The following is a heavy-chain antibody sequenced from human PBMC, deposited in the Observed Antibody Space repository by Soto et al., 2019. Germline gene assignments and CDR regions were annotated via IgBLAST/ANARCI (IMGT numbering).Heavy chain of an antibody. Sequence: EVQLLESGGGLVQPGGSLRLSCEASGFTFSTYWMHWVRQAPGKGLVWVSRISSDGSSTNYADSVKGRVTISRDNAKNTLYLQMNSLRAEDTAVYYCVRDFEYWGQGTLVTVSS. J-gene: IGHJ4*02. V-gene: IGHV3-74*01. CDR3: VRDFEY. CDR1: GFTFSTYW. CDR2: ISSDGSST.